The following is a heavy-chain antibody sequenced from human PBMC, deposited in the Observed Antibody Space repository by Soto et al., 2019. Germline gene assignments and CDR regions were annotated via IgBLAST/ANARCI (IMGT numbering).Heavy chain of an antibody. Sequence: PSETLSLTCTVSGGSISSSSYYWGWIRQPPGKGLEWIGSIYYSGSTYYNPSLKSRVTISVDTSKNQFSLKLSSVTAADTAVYYCARSSSGSGYDYFAPESQNYFDYWGQGTLVTVSS. D-gene: IGHD5-12*01. CDR1: GGSISSSSYY. V-gene: IGHV4-39*01. J-gene: IGHJ4*02. CDR2: IYYSGST. CDR3: ARSSSGSGYDYFAPESQNYFDY.